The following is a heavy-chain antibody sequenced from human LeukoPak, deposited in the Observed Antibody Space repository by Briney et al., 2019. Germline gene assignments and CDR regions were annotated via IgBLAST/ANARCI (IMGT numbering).Heavy chain of an antibody. V-gene: IGHV3-21*06. CDR3: ARASHASGSYLGVPDS. J-gene: IGHJ4*02. Sequence: GGSLRLSCAASGFTFSDYSMNWVRQAPGKGLEWVAGIASGSSYIHYGDSVKGRFTISRDNAKNSLYLQMNNLRAEDTAVYYCARASHASGSYLGVPDSWGQGTLVTVSS. D-gene: IGHD3-10*01. CDR1: GFTFSDYS. CDR2: IASGSSYI.